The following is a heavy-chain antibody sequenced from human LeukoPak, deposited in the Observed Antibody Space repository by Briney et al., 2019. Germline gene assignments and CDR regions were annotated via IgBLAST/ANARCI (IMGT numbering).Heavy chain of an antibody. CDR1: GFIFSNYW. CDR2: IWYDGSNK. V-gene: IGHV3-33*08. J-gene: IGHJ4*02. D-gene: IGHD3-22*01. Sequence: NPGGSLRLSCAASGFIFSNYWMSWVRQAPGKGLEWVAVIWYDGSNKYYADSVKGRFTISRDNFKNTLYLQMNSLRAEDTAVYYCARGYYYDSSSYYSAFDYWGQGTLVTVSS. CDR3: ARGYYYDSSSYYSAFDY.